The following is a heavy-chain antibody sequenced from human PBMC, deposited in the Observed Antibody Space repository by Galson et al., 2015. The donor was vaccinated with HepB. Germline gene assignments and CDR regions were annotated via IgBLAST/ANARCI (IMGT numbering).Heavy chain of an antibody. Sequence: QSGAEVKKPGESLKISCKGSGYSFPNSWIGWVRQMPGKGLEWMGSIYPDDSAVRHNPSFQGQVTISADTSTTTAFLQWSSLKASDTALFYCARAPSPGENAFDIWGQGTMVTVSS. CDR3: ARAPSPGENAFDI. J-gene: IGHJ3*02. CDR2: IYPDDSAV. CDR1: GYSFPNSW. D-gene: IGHD1-1*01. V-gene: IGHV5-51*03.